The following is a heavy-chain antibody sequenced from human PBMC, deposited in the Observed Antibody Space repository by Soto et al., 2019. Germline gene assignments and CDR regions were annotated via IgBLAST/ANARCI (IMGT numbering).Heavy chain of an antibody. J-gene: IGHJ6*02. D-gene: IGHD6-13*01. Sequence: VASVKVSCKASGYTFTSYGISWVRQAPGQGLEWMGWISAHNGNTNYAQKLQGRVTMTTDTSTSTAYMELRSLRSDDTAVYYCARDQDSSSYYYYGMDVWGQGTTVTVSS. V-gene: IGHV1-18*01. CDR2: ISAHNGNT. CDR3: ARDQDSSSYYYYGMDV. CDR1: GYTFTSYG.